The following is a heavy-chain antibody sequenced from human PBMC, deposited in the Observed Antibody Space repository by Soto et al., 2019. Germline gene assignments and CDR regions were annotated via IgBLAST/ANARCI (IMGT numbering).Heavy chain of an antibody. Sequence: LRLSCSASGVITFSNYAMAWVRQAPGKGLEWVSAIGGGGISTYYADSVKGRFTISRDNSKNTLYLQMNSLRAEDTAIYYCAKGSGGFRPYCFDYWGQGTLVTVSS. J-gene: IGHJ4*02. D-gene: IGHD2-15*01. CDR3: AKGSGGFRPYCFDY. V-gene: IGHV3-23*01. CDR1: GVITFSNYA. CDR2: IGGGGIST.